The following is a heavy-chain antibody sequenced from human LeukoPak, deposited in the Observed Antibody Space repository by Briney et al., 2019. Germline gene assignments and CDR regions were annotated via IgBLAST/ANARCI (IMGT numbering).Heavy chain of an antibody. J-gene: IGHJ4*02. V-gene: IGHV5-51*01. CDR1: GYSFTSYW. CDR2: IYPGDSDT. D-gene: IGHD2-21*02. Sequence: GESLKISCKGSGYSFTSYWIGWVRQMPGKGLEWMGIIYPGDSDTRYSPSFQGQVTISADKSISTAYLQWNSLEASDSDIYYCARRGDSDFRIDWGQGTLVTVSS. CDR3: ARRGDSDFRID.